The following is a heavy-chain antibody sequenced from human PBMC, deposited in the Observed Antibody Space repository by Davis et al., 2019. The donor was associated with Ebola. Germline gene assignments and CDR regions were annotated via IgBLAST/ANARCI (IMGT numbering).Heavy chain of an antibody. CDR2: INPNNGDT. CDR1: GYTFTGYY. D-gene: IGHD2-8*01. V-gene: IGHV1-2*02. CDR3: ARASPPEYNVWSRNPHYHYFTMDV. Sequence: ASVPVSCKASGYTFTGYYIHWVRQAPGHGLEWTGWINPNNGDTKLAQSFQGRVTMTRDTSIGTAYMELSRLRSDDTAVFLCARASPPEYNVWSRNPHYHYFTMDVWGQGTTVTVSS. J-gene: IGHJ6*02.